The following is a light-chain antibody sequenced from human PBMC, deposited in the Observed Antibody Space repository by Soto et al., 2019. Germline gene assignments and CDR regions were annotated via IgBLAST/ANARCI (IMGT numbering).Light chain of an antibody. CDR2: GTS. Sequence: ENVLTQSQGTLSLSPGERATLSCRASQTLINNYLAWYQQKPGQSPRLLVYGTSTRATGIPDRFSGSGSGTDFTLSINRLEPEDFGLYYCQQYGSSPLTFGGGTKVEIK. CDR3: QQYGSSPLT. V-gene: IGKV3-20*01. J-gene: IGKJ4*01. CDR1: QTLINNY.